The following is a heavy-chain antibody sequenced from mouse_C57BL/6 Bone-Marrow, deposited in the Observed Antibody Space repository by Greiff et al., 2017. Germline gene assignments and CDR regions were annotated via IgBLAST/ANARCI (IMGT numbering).Heavy chain of an antibody. CDR3: TTDWKDYDGRGYYAMDY. V-gene: IGHV14-4*01. J-gene: IGHJ4*01. D-gene: IGHD2-4*01. CDR1: GFNIKDDY. CDR2: IDPENGDT. Sequence: VQLQQSGAELVRPGASVKLSCTASGFNIKDDYMHWVKQRPEQGLEWIGWIDPENGDTEYASKFPGKATITADTSSNTAYLQLSSLTSEDTAVYYGTTDWKDYDGRGYYAMDYWGQGTSVTVSS.